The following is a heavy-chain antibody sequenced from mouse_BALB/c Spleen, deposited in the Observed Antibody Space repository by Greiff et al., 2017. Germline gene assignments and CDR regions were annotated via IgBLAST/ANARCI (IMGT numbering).Heavy chain of an antibody. Sequence: PLVESGVGFFPPVGSLKLSCAASGFPFRAYYMYWVRQTPAPRLAWVAPIRAGGRSPYYPDSVKGRFTISRDNAKNNLYLQMSSLKSEDTAMDYCARGELGSHDGRSDEAMDDGGQGTAVT. J-gene: IGHJ4*01. D-gene: IGHD1-1*01. CDR2: IRAGGRSP. CDR1: GFPFRAYY. CDR3: ARGELGSHDGRSDEAMDD. V-gene: IGHV5-4*02.